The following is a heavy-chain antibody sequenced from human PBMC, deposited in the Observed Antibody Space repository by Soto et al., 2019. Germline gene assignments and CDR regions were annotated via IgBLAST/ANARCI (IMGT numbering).Heavy chain of an antibody. CDR1: GFTFSTYS. Sequence: HPGGSLRLSCAASGFTFSTYSRNWVRQAPGKGLEWVSYISSSSSPIYYADSVKGRFTIARDNAKNSLYLQMNSLRDEDTAVYYCAREGYCSSTSCVEYWGQGTLVTVYS. J-gene: IGHJ4*02. V-gene: IGHV3-48*02. D-gene: IGHD2-2*01. CDR3: AREGYCSSTSCVEY. CDR2: ISSSSSPI.